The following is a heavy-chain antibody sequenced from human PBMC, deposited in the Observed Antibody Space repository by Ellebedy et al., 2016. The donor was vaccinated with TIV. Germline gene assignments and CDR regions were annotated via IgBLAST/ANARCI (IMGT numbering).Heavy chain of an antibody. D-gene: IGHD3-10*01. V-gene: IGHV4-59*01. CDR2: IYYSGST. CDR1: GGSISSYY. J-gene: IGHJ6*02. CDR3: ARDVTYGSGSYRGYYGMDV. Sequence: SETLSLTCTVSGGSISSYYWSWIRQPPGKGLEWIGYIYYSGSTNYNPSLKSRVTISVDTSKNQFSLKLSSVTAADTAVYYCARDVTYGSGSYRGYYGMDVWGQGTTVTVSS.